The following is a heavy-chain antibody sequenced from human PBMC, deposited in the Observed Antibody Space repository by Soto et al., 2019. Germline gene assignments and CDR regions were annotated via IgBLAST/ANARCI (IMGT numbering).Heavy chain of an antibody. D-gene: IGHD3-10*01. CDR1: GGSISTNNW. CDR3: ARGSMVRGVPPES. V-gene: IGHV4-4*02. CDR2: IHHTGST. Sequence: QLQLKESGPGLVKPSETLSLTCAVSGGSISTNNWWTWLRQPPGKGLEWIGEIHHTGSTNYNPSLQSRVSISVDKSNKQFSVRLTSISAADTAVYFCARGSMVRGVPPESWGQGTLVTVSS. J-gene: IGHJ5*02.